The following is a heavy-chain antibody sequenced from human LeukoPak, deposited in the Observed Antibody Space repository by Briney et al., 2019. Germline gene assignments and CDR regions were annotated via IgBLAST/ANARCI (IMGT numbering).Heavy chain of an antibody. CDR2: ITGNGVTA. CDR1: EFTSSSPG. V-gene: IGHV3-23*01. CDR3: AKSPGYWTHDY. D-gene: IGHD1-1*01. J-gene: IGHJ4*02. Sequence: GALLLSCAGSEFTSSSPGMTWVRQAPGKGLEWVSSITGNGVTAYYADSVRGRFTVSTDSSKSTLYLQMNSLRAEDTAIYYCAKSPGYWTHDYWGQGILVTVSS.